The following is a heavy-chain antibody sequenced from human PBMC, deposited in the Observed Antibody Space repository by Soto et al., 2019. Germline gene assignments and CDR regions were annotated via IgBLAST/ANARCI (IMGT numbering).Heavy chain of an antibody. D-gene: IGHD3-22*01. CDR2: IYYSGTT. CDR3: ACTYFTGSSGPFDY. CDR1: GDSLSSGGYY. V-gene: IGHV4-31*03. J-gene: IGHJ4*02. Sequence: QVQLQASGPGLVKPSQTLSLTCTVSGDSLSSGGYYWSWIRQHPEKGLEWIGYIYYSGTTYYNPSLESRVSISADTSENQFSLKVNSVTVADSAVYYCACTYFTGSSGPFDYWGQGTLVTVSS.